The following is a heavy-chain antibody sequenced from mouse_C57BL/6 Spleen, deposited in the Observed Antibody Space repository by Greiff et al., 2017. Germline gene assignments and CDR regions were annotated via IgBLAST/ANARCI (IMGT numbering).Heavy chain of an antibody. V-gene: IGHV1-69*01. Sequence: QVQLQQPGAELVMPGASVKLSCKASGYTFTSYWMHWVKQRPGQGLEWIGEIDPSDSYTNYNQKFKGKSTLTVDKSSSTAYMQLSSLTSEDSAVYYCARRDYYGSSPYAMDYWGQGTSVTVSS. J-gene: IGHJ4*01. D-gene: IGHD1-1*01. CDR3: ARRDYYGSSPYAMDY. CDR1: GYTFTSYW. CDR2: IDPSDSYT.